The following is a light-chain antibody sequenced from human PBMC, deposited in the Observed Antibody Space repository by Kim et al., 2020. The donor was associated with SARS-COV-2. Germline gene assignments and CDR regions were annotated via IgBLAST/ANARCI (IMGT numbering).Light chain of an antibody. J-gene: IGKJ1*01. Sequence: ASGGDRVTITCRASKSISSNLNWYQQKPGKAPRLLIYAASSLQSGVPSKFSGSGSGTDFSLTISSLQPEDFASYYCQQSYSTPWTFGQGTKVDIK. V-gene: IGKV1-39*01. CDR2: AAS. CDR3: QQSYSTPWT. CDR1: KSISSN.